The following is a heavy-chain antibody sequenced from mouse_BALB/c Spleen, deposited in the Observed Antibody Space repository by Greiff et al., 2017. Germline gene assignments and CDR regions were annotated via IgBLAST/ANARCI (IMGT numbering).Heavy chain of an antibody. D-gene: IGHD1-1*01. CDR1: GFNIKDTY. CDR2: IDPANGNT. CDR3: ARRDYYGSSPWFAY. V-gene: IGHV14-3*02. J-gene: IGHJ3*01. Sequence: EVKLVESGAELVKPGASVKLSCTASGFNIKDTYMHWVKQRPEQGLEWIGRIDPANGNTKYDPKFQGKATITADTSSNTAYLQLSSLTSEDTAVYYCARRDYYGSSPWFAYWGQGTLVTVSA.